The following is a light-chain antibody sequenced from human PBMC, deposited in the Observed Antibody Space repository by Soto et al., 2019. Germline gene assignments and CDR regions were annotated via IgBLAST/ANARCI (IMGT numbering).Light chain of an antibody. CDR1: QSIRSW. CDR2: DTS. CDR3: QQANSFPLFT. V-gene: IGKV1-12*02. Sequence: DIQMTQSPSSVSASVGDRVTITCRASQSIRSWLAWYQQKPGKAPKLLIYDTSSLESGVPSRISGSGSGTDFTLTISNLQPEDFATYYCQQANSFPLFTFGPGTKVDIK. J-gene: IGKJ3*01.